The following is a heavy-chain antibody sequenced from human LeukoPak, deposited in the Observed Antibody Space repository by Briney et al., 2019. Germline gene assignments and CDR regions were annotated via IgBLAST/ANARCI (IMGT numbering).Heavy chain of an antibody. D-gene: IGHD5-24*01. CDR1: GFTFSSYE. CDR3: TTVDGYY. J-gene: IGHJ4*02. Sequence: GGSLRLSCAASGFTFSSYEMNWVRQAPGKGLEWISYISSSGTTIYYADSVKGRFTISRDNAENSLYLQMNSLKTEDTAVYYCTTVDGYYWGQGTLVTVSS. V-gene: IGHV3-48*03. CDR2: ISSSGTTI.